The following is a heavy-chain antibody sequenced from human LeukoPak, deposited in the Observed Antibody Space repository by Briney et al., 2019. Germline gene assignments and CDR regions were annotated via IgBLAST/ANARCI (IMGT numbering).Heavy chain of an antibody. J-gene: IGHJ6*03. CDR3: ARGEGSFYYYYLDV. V-gene: IGHV4-61*02. CDR1: GGSISGGSYY. D-gene: IGHD3-10*01. Sequence: SQTLSLTCTVSGGSISGGSYYWTWIRQPAGKGLEWIGRIYTSGSTNYNPSLKSRVTISVDTSKNQFSLKLSSVTAADTAVYYCARGEGSFYYYYLDVWGKGTTVTVSS. CDR2: IYTSGST.